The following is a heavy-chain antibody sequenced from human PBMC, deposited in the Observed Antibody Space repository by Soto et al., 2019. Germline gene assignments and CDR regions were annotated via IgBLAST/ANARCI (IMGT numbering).Heavy chain of an antibody. Sequence: SGPTLVNPTQTLTLTCTFSGFSLTTNGMCLSWIRQPPGKALEWLALIDWDDNTYYSTSLNNRLTLSKDASKNQVVLLVRHMGPVDTATYYCARIPCGNYYTENFFDPWGQGIPVTVSS. D-gene: IGHD3-22*01. CDR3: ARIPCGNYYTENFFDP. J-gene: IGHJ5*02. CDR2: IDWDDNT. V-gene: IGHV2-70*01. CDR1: GFSLTTNGMC.